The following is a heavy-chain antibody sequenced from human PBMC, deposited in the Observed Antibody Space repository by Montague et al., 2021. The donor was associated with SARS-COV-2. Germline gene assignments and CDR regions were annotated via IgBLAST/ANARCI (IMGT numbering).Heavy chain of an antibody. Sequence: YAGGSSKKKPSLTSRVTMSVDTSKNQFSLKVNSVTAADTAVYYCARHYSATLPAVYWGQGPLVTFSS. J-gene: IGHJ4*02. CDR3: ARHYSATLPAVY. V-gene: IGHV4-59*08. D-gene: IGHD2-15*01. CDR2: YAGGSS.